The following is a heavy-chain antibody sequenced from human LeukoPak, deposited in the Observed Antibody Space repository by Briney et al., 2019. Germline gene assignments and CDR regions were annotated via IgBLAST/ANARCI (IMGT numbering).Heavy chain of an antibody. D-gene: IGHD6-25*01. CDR2: INLNAVTT. CDR3: AREGAAEAKNFDY. V-gene: IGHV1-46*01. CDR1: GYTFTNYY. Sequence: GASVKVSCKASGYTFTNYYIHWMRQAPGQGLEWVGVINLNAVTTRYAQKFQGRITVTRDTSTSTVYMELSSLRSEDTAVYFFAREGAAEAKNFDYWGEGALVIVSS. J-gene: IGHJ4*02.